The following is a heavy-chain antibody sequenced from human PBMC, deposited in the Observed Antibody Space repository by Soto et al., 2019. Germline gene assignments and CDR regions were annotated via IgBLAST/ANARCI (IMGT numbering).Heavy chain of an antibody. V-gene: IGHV4-34*01. Sequence: SETLSLTCAVYGGSFSGYYWSWIRQPPGKGLEWIGEINHSGSTNYNPSLKSRVTISVDTSKNQFSLKLSSVTAAGTAVYYCASEAAPPDNWFVPWGQGTLVTVSS. D-gene: IGHD6-6*01. CDR1: GGSFSGYY. CDR3: ASEAAPPDNWFVP. J-gene: IGHJ5*02. CDR2: INHSGST.